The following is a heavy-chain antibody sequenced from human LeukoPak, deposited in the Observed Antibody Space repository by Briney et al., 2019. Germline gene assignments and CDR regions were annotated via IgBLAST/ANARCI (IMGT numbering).Heavy chain of an antibody. J-gene: IGHJ4*02. CDR2: IIPIFGTA. V-gene: IGHV1-69*13. CDR1: GGTFISYA. D-gene: IGHD1-7*01. Sequence: ASVKVSCKASGGTFISYAISWVRQAPGQGLEWMGGIIPIFGTANYAQKFQGRVTITADESTSTAYMELSSLRSEDTAVYYCATDTYNWNYVYFDYWGQGTLVTVSS. CDR3: ATDTYNWNYVYFDY.